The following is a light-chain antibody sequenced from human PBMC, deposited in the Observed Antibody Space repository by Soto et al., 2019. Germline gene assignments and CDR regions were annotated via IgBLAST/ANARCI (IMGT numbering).Light chain of an antibody. CDR2: EVS. J-gene: IGLJ1*01. V-gene: IGLV2-14*01. Sequence: QSALAQPPSASGSPGQSVTISCTGTSSDVGGYNYVSWYQQHPGKAPKLMIYEVSNRPSGVSNRFSGSKSGNTASLTISGLQAEDEADYYCSSYISSSTFVFGTGTKVTVL. CDR1: SSDVGGYNY. CDR3: SSYISSSTFV.